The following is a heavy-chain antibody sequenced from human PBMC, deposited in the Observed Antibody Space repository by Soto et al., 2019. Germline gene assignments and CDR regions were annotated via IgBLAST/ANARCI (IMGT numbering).Heavy chain of an antibody. CDR3: ARERAKWKDYYYYGMEV. CDR1: GGSISSGDDF. D-gene: IGHD1-20*01. V-gene: IGHV4-30-4*01. Sequence: QVQLQESGPGLVKPSQTLSLTCTVSGGSISSGDDFWTWIRQPPGKGLEWIGYIYYSGSTYYNPSLKSRLTMSVDTSKNQFSLKLSSVTAADTAVYYCARERAKWKDYYYYGMEVWGQGTRVTVSS. CDR2: IYYSGST. J-gene: IGHJ6*02.